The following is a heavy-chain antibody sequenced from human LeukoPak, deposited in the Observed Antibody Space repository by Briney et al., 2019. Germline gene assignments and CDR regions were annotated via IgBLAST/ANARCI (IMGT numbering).Heavy chain of an antibody. J-gene: IGHJ4*02. CDR1: GFTFDDYA. CDR2: ISWNSRI. V-gene: IGHV3-9*01. D-gene: IGHD4-23*01. Sequence: GGSLRLSCAASGFTFDDYAMHWVRQAPGKGLEWVSSISWNSRIVYADSVEGRFTISRDNAKNSLYLEMNSLRPEDTALYYCAKDSKATGNSQSSFPYWGQGTLVTVSS. CDR3: AKDSKATGNSQSSFPY.